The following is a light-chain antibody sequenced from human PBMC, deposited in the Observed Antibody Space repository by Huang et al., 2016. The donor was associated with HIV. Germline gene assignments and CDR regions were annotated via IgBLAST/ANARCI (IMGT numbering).Light chain of an antibody. J-gene: IGKJ1*01. Sequence: EMTQSPLSLSVTPGEPASISCRSSQSLLHSNGYYYLDWYVQKPGQSPQLLIYLGSYRASGVPDRFSGGGSGTDFTLKISRVEADDVGIYYCMQALQTPWTFGQGTKVAIK. CDR3: MQALQTPWT. CDR1: QSLLHSNGYYY. V-gene: IGKV2-28*01. CDR2: LGS.